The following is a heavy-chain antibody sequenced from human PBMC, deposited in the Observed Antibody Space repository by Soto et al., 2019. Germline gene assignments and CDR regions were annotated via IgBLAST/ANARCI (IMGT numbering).Heavy chain of an antibody. D-gene: IGHD2-2*01. CDR1: GGSFSGYY. CDR3: AGCDIVVVPAASRSYNWFDP. V-gene: IGHV4-34*01. J-gene: IGHJ5*02. CDR2: INHSGST. Sequence: PSETLSLTCAVDGGSFSGYYWSWIRQPPGKGLEWIGEINHSGSTNYNPSLKSRVTISVDTSKNQFSLKLSPVTAADTAVYYCAGCDIVVVPAASRSYNWFDPWGQGTLVTVSS.